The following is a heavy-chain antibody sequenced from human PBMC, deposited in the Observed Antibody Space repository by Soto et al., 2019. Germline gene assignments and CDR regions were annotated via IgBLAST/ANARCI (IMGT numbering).Heavy chain of an antibody. CDR2: IYHSGST. CDR3: ARDNHSGSYYGCVDP. D-gene: IGHD1-26*01. CDR1: GGSISSGVYS. J-gene: IGHJ5*02. Sequence: PSETLSITCTSCGGSISSGVYSGTWIPQLPGKGLEWVGYIYHSGSTYYSPSLKGRITISIDTSKNQFSLKLTSVTAEDTAVYYCARDNHSGSYYGCVDPWGQGTLVTVSS. V-gene: IGHV4-31*03.